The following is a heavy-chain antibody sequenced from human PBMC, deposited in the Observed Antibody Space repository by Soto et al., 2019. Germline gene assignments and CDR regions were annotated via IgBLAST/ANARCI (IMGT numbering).Heavy chain of an antibody. CDR3: AKDEGVGGTLGLFDY. CDR2: MSSDGSKI. Sequence: QVQLVESGGGAVQPGESLRLSCVASGFDFTYYAMHWVRQAPGKGLESVAVMSSDGSKIHHTDSVKGRFTIYRDNSKNTLYLQMNSLRKEETAVYFCAKDEGVGGTLGLFDYWGQGTLVSVSS. CDR1: GFDFTYYA. J-gene: IGHJ4*02. D-gene: IGHD1-26*01. V-gene: IGHV3-30*18.